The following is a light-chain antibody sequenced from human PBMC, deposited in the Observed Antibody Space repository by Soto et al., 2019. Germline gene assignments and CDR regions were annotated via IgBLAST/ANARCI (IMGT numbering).Light chain of an antibody. Sequence: EIVLTGASGTPSLSPGGRGTRSWRASQSVSSSYLAWYQQKPGQAPRLLIYGATSRATGIPDRFSGSGSGTDFTLTISRLEPEDFAVYYCQQHGSSPPWTFGQGTKVDIK. CDR2: GAT. CDR1: QSVSSSY. CDR3: QQHGSSPPWT. J-gene: IGKJ1*01. V-gene: IGKV3-20*01.